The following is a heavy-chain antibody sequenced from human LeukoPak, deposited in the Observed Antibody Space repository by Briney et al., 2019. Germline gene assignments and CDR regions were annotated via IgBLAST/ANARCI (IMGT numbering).Heavy chain of an antibody. CDR1: GFTFSSYS. J-gene: IGHJ3*02. D-gene: IGHD2-2*01. CDR2: ISSSSSYI. CDR3: ARQYCSSTSCNGAFDI. Sequence: PGGSLRLSCAASGFTFSSYSMNWVRQAPGKGLEWVSSISSSSSYIYYADSVKGRFTISRDNAKNSLYLQMNSLRAEDTAVYYCARQYCSSTSCNGAFDIWGQGTMVTVSS. V-gene: IGHV3-21*04.